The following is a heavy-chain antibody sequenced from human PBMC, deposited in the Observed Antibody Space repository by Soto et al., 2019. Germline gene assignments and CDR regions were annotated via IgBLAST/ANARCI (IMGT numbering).Heavy chain of an antibody. J-gene: IGHJ5*02. Sequence: SETLSLTCAVDGGSFSGYYWSWIRQPPGKGLEWIGEINHSGSTNYNPSLKSRVTISVDTSKNQFSLKLSSVTAADTAVYYCARGRRTYSSSWYCWFDPWGQGTLVTVSS. CDR2: INHSGST. CDR1: GGSFSGYY. V-gene: IGHV4-34*01. D-gene: IGHD6-13*01. CDR3: ARGRRTYSSSWYCWFDP.